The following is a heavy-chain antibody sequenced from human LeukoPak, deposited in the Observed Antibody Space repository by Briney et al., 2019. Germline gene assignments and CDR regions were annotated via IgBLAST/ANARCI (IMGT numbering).Heavy chain of an antibody. J-gene: IGHJ4*02. CDR2: ISYDGSNK. D-gene: IGHD3-22*01. CDR3: ARDRRVDYYDSSGYFFQV. Sequence: GRSLRLSCAASGFTFSSYAMHGVRQAPGKGLEWVAVISYDGSNKYYADSVKGRFTIPRDNSKNTLYLQMNSLRAEDTAVYYCARDRRVDYYDSSGYFFQVWGQGTLVTVSS. V-gene: IGHV3-30*04. CDR1: GFTFSSYA.